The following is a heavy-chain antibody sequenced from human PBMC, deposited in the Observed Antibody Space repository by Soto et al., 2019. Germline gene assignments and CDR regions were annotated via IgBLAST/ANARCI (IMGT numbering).Heavy chain of an antibody. CDR3: ARDEDTIFGVVISYYYYGMDV. J-gene: IGHJ6*02. V-gene: IGHV3-48*02. D-gene: IGHD3-3*01. Sequence: AGGSLRLSCAASGFTFSSYSMNWVRQAPGKGLEWVSYISSSSSTIYYADSVKGRFTISRDNAKNSLYLQMNSLRDEDTAVYYCARDEDTIFGVVISYYYYGMDVWGQGTTVTVSS. CDR2: ISSSSSTI. CDR1: GFTFSSYS.